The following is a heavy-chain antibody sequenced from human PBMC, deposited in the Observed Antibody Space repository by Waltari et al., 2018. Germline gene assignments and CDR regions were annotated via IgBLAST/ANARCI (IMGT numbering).Heavy chain of an antibody. CDR2: INPANGNT. V-gene: IGHV1-3*01. D-gene: IGHD7-27*01. CDR1: GYTFTTYF. CDR3: ARGPNTGDFDY. J-gene: IGHJ4*02. Sequence: QVQLVQSGAEVKKTGASVKVSCTASGYTFTTYFMHWMRQAPGQRLEWTGWINPANGNTQYSQNFQGRVTITRDTSASTAYMELNSLRSEDMAVYYCARGPNTGDFDYWGQGTLVTVSS.